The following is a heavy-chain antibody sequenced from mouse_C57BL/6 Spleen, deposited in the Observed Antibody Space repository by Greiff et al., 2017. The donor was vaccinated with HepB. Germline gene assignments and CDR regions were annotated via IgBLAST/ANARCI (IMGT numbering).Heavy chain of an antibody. V-gene: IGHV1-9*01. J-gene: IGHJ2*01. D-gene: IGHD4-1*01. CDR3: ARSGANWAYYFDY. CDR1: GYTFTGYW. Sequence: VQLQQSGAELMKPGASWKLSCKATGYTFTGYWKGWVKQRPGHGLEGIGGILPGSGSTNYNEKFKGKATFTADTSSNTAYMQLSSLTTEDSAIYYCARSGANWAYYFDYWGQGTTLTVSS. CDR2: ILPGSGST.